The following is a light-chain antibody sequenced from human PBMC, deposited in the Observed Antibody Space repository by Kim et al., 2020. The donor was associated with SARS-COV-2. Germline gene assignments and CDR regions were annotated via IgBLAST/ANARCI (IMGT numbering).Light chain of an antibody. CDR3: QSADSSGTYGV. J-gene: IGLJ3*02. CDR2: KDS. Sequence: SYELTQPPSVSVSPGQTARITCSGDALPKQYAYWYQQKPGQAPVLVIYKDSERPSGIPERFSGSSSGTTVTFTIRGVQAEDEADYYCQSADSSGTYGVFG. CDR1: ALPKQY. V-gene: IGLV3-25*03.